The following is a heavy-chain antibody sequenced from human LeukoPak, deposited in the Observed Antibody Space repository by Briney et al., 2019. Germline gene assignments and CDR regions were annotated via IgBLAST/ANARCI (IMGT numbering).Heavy chain of an antibody. Sequence: KPSETLSLTCAVYGGSFSGYYWSWIRQPPGKGLEWIGEINHSGSTNYNPSLKSRVTISVDTSKNQFSLKLSSVTAADTAVYYCASHFREFDYWGQGTLVTVSS. J-gene: IGHJ4*02. CDR1: GGSFSGYY. CDR2: INHSGST. CDR3: ASHFREFDY. V-gene: IGHV4-34*01. D-gene: IGHD3-3*02.